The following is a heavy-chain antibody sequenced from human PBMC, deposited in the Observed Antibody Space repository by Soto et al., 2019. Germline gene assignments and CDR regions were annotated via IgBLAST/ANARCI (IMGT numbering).Heavy chain of an antibody. CDR1: GDSVSSNSAA. V-gene: IGHV6-1*01. CDR2: TYYRSKWYN. D-gene: IGHD6-19*01. J-gene: IGHJ6*02. Sequence: PSQTLSLTCAISGDSVSSNSAAWNWIRQSPSRGLEWLGRTYYRSKWYNDYAVSVKSRITINPDTSKNQFPLQLNSVTPEDTAVYYCARAGYGSGWFYYSYGMDVWGQGTTVTVSS. CDR3: ARAGYGSGWFYYSYGMDV.